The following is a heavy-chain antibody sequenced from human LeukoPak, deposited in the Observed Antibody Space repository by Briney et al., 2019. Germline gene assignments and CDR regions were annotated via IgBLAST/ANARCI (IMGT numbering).Heavy chain of an antibody. Sequence: PGGSLRLSCAASGFTFNNYAMTWVRQAPGKGLEWVSVVSGCGDNTNYADSVKGRFTISRDNSKNTLFLQMNSLRTEDTAVYYCAKGLSSLPPRGVCFDYWGQGTLVTVSS. D-gene: IGHD3-10*01. J-gene: IGHJ4*02. CDR2: VSGCGDNT. V-gene: IGHV3-23*01. CDR1: GFTFNNYA. CDR3: AKGLSSLPPRGVCFDY.